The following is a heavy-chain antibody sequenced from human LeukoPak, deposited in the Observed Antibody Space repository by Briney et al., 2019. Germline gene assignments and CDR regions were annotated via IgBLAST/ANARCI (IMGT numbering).Heavy chain of an antibody. CDR2: IIPIFGTA. J-gene: IGHJ4*02. CDR3: ARVQGCSSTSCYKGFDY. Sequence: SVKVSCKASGGTFSSYAISWVRQAPGQGLEWMGGIIPIFGTANYAQKFQGRVTITTDESTSTAYMELSSLRSEDTAVYYCARVQGCSSTSCYKGFDYWGQGTLVTVSS. CDR1: GGTFSSYA. V-gene: IGHV1-69*05. D-gene: IGHD2-2*02.